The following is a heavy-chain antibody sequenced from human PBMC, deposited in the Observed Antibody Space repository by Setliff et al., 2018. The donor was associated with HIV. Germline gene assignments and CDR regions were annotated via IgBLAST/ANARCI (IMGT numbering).Heavy chain of an antibody. CDR2: IHPVGSDT. V-gene: IGHV5-51*01. D-gene: IGHD6-13*01. CDR1: GYSFTSNW. CDR3: ARHRHTAAGTLDAFDI. J-gene: IGHJ3*02. Sequence: PGESLTISCKGSGYSFTSNWIGWVRQMPGKGLEWMGIIHPVGSDTRYSPSFQGQVTISADKSISTAYLQWSTLRASDTAIYYCARHRHTAAGTLDAFDIWGQGTVVTVSS.